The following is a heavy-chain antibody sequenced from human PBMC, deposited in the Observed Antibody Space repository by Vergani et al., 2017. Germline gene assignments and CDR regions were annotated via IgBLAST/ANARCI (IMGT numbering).Heavy chain of an antibody. CDR3: ARGDYGILTGYRY. Sequence: QVQVVQSGAEVKKSGASVTVSCKTSGYTFSNSYMHWVRQAPGQGLEWMGIINPSGGHTNYAQKFQGRVTMTRDTSTSTVYMELSSLRSEDTAIYYCARGDYGILTGYRYWGQGTLVTVSA. V-gene: IGHV1-46*03. CDR1: GYTFSNSY. CDR2: INPSGGHT. J-gene: IGHJ4*02. D-gene: IGHD3-9*01.